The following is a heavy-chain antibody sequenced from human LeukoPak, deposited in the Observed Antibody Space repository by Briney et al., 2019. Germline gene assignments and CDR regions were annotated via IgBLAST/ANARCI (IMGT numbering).Heavy chain of an antibody. Sequence: LSGGSLRLSCAASGFTFSSYWMHWVRQAPGKGLVWVSRINSDGSSTSYADSVKGRFTISRDNAKNTLYLQMNSLRAEDTAVYYCARGRRFGELLYLDYWGQGTLVTVSS. CDR3: ARGRRFGELLYLDY. D-gene: IGHD3-10*01. CDR2: INSDGSST. CDR1: GFTFSSYW. J-gene: IGHJ4*02. V-gene: IGHV3-74*01.